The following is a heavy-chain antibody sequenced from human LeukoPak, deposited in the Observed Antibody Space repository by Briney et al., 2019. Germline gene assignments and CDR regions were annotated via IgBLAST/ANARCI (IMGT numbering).Heavy chain of an antibody. J-gene: IGHJ4*02. CDR2: IYYSRST. D-gene: IGHD3-9*01. Sequence: SETLSLTCTVSGGSISSYYWSWIRQPPGKGLEWIGYIYYSRSTNYNPSLKSRVAISVDTSKNQFSLKLSSVTAADTAVYYCARGQYDILTGYWYYFDYWGQGTLVTVSS. V-gene: IGHV4-59*01. CDR1: GGSISSYY. CDR3: ARGQYDILTGYWYYFDY.